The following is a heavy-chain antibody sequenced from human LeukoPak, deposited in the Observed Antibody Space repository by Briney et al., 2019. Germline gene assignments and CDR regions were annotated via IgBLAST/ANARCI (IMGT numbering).Heavy chain of an antibody. CDR1: GYTFTSYD. Sequence: ASVKVSCKASGYTFTSYDINWVRQATGQGVEWMGWMNPNSGNTGYAQKFQGRVTMTRNTSISTAYMELSSLRPEDTAVYYCARGTFTRYYDFWSGYYTGIRGDAFDIWGQGTMVTVSS. D-gene: IGHD3-3*01. V-gene: IGHV1-8*01. CDR2: MNPNSGNT. J-gene: IGHJ3*02. CDR3: ARGTFTRYYDFWSGYYTGIRGDAFDI.